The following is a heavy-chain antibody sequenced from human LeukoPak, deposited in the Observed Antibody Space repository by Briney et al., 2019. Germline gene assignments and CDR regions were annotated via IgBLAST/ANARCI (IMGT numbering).Heavy chain of an antibody. V-gene: IGHV3-30*18. CDR1: GFTFSSYG. CDR2: ISYDGSNK. CDR3: AKIGGHEDYYFDY. D-gene: IGHD2-15*01. Sequence: PGRSLRLSCAASGFTFSSYGMHWVRQAPGKGLEWVAVISYDGSNKYYADSVKGRFTISRDNSKNTLYLQMNSLRAEDTAVYYCAKIGGHEDYYFDYWGQGTLVTVSS. J-gene: IGHJ4*02.